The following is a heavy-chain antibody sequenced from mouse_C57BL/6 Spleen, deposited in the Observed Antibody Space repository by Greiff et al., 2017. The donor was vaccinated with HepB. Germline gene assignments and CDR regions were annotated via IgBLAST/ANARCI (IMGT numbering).Heavy chain of an antibody. V-gene: IGHV1-5*01. Sequence: EVKLVESGTVLARPGASVKMSCKTSGYTFTSYWMHWVKQRPGQGLEWIGAIYPGNSDTSYNQKFKGKAKLTAVTSASTAYMELSSLTNEDSAVYYCTRSRNYEYYFDYWGQGTTLTVSS. CDR1: GYTFTSYW. D-gene: IGHD2-1*01. J-gene: IGHJ2*01. CDR3: TRSRNYEYYFDY. CDR2: IYPGNSDT.